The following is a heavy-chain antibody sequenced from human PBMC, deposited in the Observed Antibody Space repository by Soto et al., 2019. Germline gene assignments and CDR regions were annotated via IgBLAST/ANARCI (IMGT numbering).Heavy chain of an antibody. CDR2: INPSGGST. CDR3: ARDLHPNLYYDSSGYWPSDY. Sequence: ASVKVSCKASGYTFTSYYMHWVRQAPGQGLEWMGIINPSGGSTSYAQKFQGRVTMTTDTSTSTAYMELRSLRSDDTAVYYCARDLHPNLYYDSSGYWPSDYWGQGTLVTVSS. J-gene: IGHJ4*02. V-gene: IGHV1-46*01. D-gene: IGHD3-22*01. CDR1: GYTFTSYY.